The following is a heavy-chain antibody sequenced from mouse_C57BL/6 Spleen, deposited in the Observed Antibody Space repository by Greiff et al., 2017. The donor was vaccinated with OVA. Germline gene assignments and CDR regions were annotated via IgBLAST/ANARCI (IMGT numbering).Heavy chain of an antibody. V-gene: IGHV5-17*01. CDR2: ISSGSSTI. D-gene: IGHD2-1*01. Sequence: EVKVVESGGGLVKPGGSLKLSCAASGFTFSDYGMHWVRQAPEKGLEWVAYISSGSSTIYYADTVKGRFTISRDNAKNTLFLQMTSLRSEDTAMYYCASHYYGNPYYFDYWGQGTTLTVSS. CDR3: ASHYYGNPYYFDY. J-gene: IGHJ2*01. CDR1: GFTFSDYG.